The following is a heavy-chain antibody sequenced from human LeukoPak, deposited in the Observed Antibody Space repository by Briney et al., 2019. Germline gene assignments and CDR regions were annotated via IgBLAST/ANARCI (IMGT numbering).Heavy chain of an antibody. CDR1: GGSFSGYY. D-gene: IGHD6-13*01. Sequence: SETLSLTCAVYGGSFSGYYWNWIRQPPGKGLEWIGEINHSGSTNYNPSLKSRVTMSIDASKNQFSLKLSSVTAADTAVYYCASSAGSATEDPYYFDYWGQGTLVTVSS. CDR2: INHSGST. J-gene: IGHJ4*02. V-gene: IGHV4-34*01. CDR3: ASSAGSATEDPYYFDY.